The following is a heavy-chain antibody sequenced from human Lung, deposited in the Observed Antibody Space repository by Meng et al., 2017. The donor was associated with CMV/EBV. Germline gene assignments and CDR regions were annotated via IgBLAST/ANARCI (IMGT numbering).Heavy chain of an antibody. Sequence: GESLKISCTASGFTFSTYDFHWVRQPTGKGLEWVSSVGTVGDTYSIGSVKGRFIISREDAKNSVYLQMNGLRDGDTGLYYCARARSPTHFDYWGQGALVTVSS. CDR2: VGTVGDT. CDR3: ARARSPTHFDY. CDR1: GFTFSTYD. J-gene: IGHJ4*02. V-gene: IGHV3-13*01.